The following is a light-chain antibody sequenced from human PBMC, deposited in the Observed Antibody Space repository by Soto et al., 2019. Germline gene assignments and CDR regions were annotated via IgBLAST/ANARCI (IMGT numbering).Light chain of an antibody. CDR3: QQYNVWPLT. CDR2: GAS. CDR1: QSVGSN. V-gene: IGKV3-15*01. Sequence: EIVMTQSAATLSVSPGERATLSCRSSQSVGSNLAWYQQKPGQAPRLLIYGASTRATGIPARFSGSGSGTEFTLTISSLQSEDFAVYYCQQYNVWPLTFGGGTKVEIE. J-gene: IGKJ4*01.